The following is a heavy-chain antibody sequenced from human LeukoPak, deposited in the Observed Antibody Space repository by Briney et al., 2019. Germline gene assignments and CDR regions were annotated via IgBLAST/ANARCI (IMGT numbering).Heavy chain of an antibody. CDR1: GASISSYY. D-gene: IGHD5-24*01. CDR2: IYNIGST. Sequence: SETLSLTCTVSGASISSYYWTWIRQPPGKGLEWIGFIYNIGSTSYNPSLKSRVTMSVDTSKNQFSLKLSSVTAADTAVYYCARDDSTEGSNYNYYGTDVWGQVTTVTVSS. J-gene: IGHJ6*02. CDR3: ARDDSTEGSNYNYYGTDV. V-gene: IGHV4-59*01.